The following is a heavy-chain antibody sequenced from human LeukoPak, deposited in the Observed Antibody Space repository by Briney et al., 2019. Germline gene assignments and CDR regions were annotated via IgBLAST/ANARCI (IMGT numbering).Heavy chain of an antibody. J-gene: IGHJ5*02. V-gene: IGHV3-7*01. CDR3: ARDASGFYGSGTGGWFDP. CDR1: EFTFSTYW. CDR2: IKQDGSEK. Sequence: GGSLRLSCAASEFTFSTYWMSWVRQAPGKGLEWVADIKQDGSEKYYVHSVKGRFTISRDSSKNTLYLQMNSLRAEDTAVYYCARDASGFYGSGTGGWFDPWGQGTLVTVSS. D-gene: IGHD3-10*01.